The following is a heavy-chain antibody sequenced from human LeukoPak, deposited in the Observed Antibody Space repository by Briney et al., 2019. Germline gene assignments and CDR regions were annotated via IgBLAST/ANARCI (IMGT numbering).Heavy chain of an antibody. V-gene: IGHV4-34*01. CDR3: ARGAWDCSSTSCYVHWFDP. CDR2: INHSGST. CDR1: GGSFSDYY. D-gene: IGHD2-2*01. Sequence: SETLSLTCAVYGGSFSDYYWSWIRQPPGKGLEWIGEINHSGSTNYNPSLKSRVTISVDTSKNQFSLKLSSVTAADTAGYYCARGAWDCSSTSCYVHWFDPWGQGTLVTVSS. J-gene: IGHJ5*02.